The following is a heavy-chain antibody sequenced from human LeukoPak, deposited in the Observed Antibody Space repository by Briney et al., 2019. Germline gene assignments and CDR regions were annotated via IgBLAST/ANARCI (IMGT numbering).Heavy chain of an antibody. V-gene: IGHV3-11*05. CDR2: ISSSSSYT. CDR1: GFTFSDYY. J-gene: IGHJ3*01. CDR3: ARADVSFGFQDAFDV. Sequence: GGSLRLSCVASGFTFSDYYMSWVRQAPGEGLEWVSYISSSSSYTNHADSVKGRFTISRENAENSLYPEMNSLRAEDTAMYYCARADVSFGFQDAFDVWGRGTMVTVSS. D-gene: IGHD5-18*01.